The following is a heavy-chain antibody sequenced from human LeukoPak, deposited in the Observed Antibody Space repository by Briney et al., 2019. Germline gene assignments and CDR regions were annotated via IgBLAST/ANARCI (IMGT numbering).Heavy chain of an antibody. V-gene: IGHV3-21*01. CDR3: ARGYCGGDCYGD. CDR2: ISSSSSHI. D-gene: IGHD2-21*02. CDR1: GFTFSSYA. Sequence: PGGSLRLSCAASGFTFSSYAMNWVRQAPGKGLEWVSSISSSSSHIYYADSVKGRFTISRDNTRNSLYLQMNSLRAEDMAVYYCARGYCGGDCYGDWGQGTLLTVSS. J-gene: IGHJ1*01.